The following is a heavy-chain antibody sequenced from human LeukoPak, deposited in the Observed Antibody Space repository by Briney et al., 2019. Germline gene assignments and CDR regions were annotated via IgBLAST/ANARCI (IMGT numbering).Heavy chain of an antibody. Sequence: ASVKVSCKASGYTFTSYGISWVRQAPGQGLEWMGWISAYNGNTNYAQKLQGRVTMTTDTSTSTAYMELRSLRSDDTAAYYCARGPLGRGWYYFDYWGQGILVTVSS. CDR3: ARGPLGRGWYYFDY. V-gene: IGHV1-18*01. J-gene: IGHJ4*02. CDR2: ISAYNGNT. D-gene: IGHD6-19*01. CDR1: GYTFTSYG.